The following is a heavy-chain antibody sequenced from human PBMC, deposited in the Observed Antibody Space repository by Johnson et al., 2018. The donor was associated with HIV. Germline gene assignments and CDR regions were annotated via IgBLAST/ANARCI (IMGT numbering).Heavy chain of an antibody. D-gene: IGHD6-6*01. Sequence: VQLVESGGGLVQPGGSMRLSCAASGFTFSSYWMSWVRQAPGKGLEWVANIKQDGSENYYVDSVKGRFTIPSDKAKNSLYLQMNSLRAEDTAVYYCARRCSIAAHPSCVLDAFDIWGQGTMVTVSS. V-gene: IGHV3-7*02. CDR1: GFTFSSYW. J-gene: IGHJ3*02. CDR2: IKQDGSEN. CDR3: ARRCSIAAHPSCVLDAFDI.